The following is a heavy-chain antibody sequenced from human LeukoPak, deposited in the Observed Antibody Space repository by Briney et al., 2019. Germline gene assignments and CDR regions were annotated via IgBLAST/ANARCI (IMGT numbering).Heavy chain of an antibody. V-gene: IGHV1-8*01. CDR2: MNPNSGNT. CDR3: ARDKIAAAGLQADYYYFYYMDV. Sequence: ASVKVSCKASGYTFTSYSMNWVRQAPGQGLEWMGWMNPNSGNTGYAQKFQGRVTITRNTSISTAYMELSSLRSDDTAVYYCARDKIAAAGLQADYYYFYYMDVWGKGTTVTVSS. D-gene: IGHD6-13*01. CDR1: GYTFTSYS. J-gene: IGHJ6*03.